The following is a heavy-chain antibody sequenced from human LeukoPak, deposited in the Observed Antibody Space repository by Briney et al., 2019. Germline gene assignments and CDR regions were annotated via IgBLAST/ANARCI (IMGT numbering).Heavy chain of an antibody. J-gene: IGHJ4*02. CDR1: GYTFSDYY. Sequence: ASVKVSCKASGYTFSDYYLHWVRQAPGQGLEWMGWINPNSGGTNYAQKFQGRVTMTRDTSISTAYMELSRLRSDDTAVYYCARDFSSSWYLFDYWGQGTLVTVSS. CDR2: INPNSGGT. D-gene: IGHD6-13*01. CDR3: ARDFSSSWYLFDY. V-gene: IGHV1-2*02.